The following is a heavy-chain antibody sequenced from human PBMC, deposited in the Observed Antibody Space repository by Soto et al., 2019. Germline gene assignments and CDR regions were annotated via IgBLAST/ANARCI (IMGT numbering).Heavy chain of an antibody. CDR1: GYTFTNYD. CDR2: ISTYTGNT. J-gene: IGHJ6*02. CDR3: ARGYYYGSGRPTPGGMDV. V-gene: IGHV1-18*01. Sequence: QVHLVQSGAEVKKPGASVKVSCKASGYTFTNYDINWVRQAPGQGLEWMGWISTYTGNTNYAQKLQGTVTMTTETSTSTAYMELRSLRSDDTAVYYCARGYYYGSGRPTPGGMDVWGQGTTVTVSS. D-gene: IGHD3-10*01.